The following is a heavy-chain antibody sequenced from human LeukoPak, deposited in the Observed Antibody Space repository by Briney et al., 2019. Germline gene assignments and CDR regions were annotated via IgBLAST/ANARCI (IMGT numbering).Heavy chain of an antibody. CDR2: IIPIFGTA. CDR1: RGTFSSNA. CDR3: ARDHRRRYCSSTSCYLGWFDP. J-gene: IGHJ5*02. V-gene: IGHV1-69*13. D-gene: IGHD2-2*01. Sequence: SVKVSCKASRGTFSSNAISWVRQAPGQGLEWMGGIIPIFGTATYAQKFQGRVTITADDSTSTAYMELSSLRSEDTAVYYCARDHRRRYCSSTSCYLGWFDPWGQGTLVTVSS.